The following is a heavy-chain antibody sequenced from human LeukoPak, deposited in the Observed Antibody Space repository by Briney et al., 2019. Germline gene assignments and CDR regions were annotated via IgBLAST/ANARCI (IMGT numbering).Heavy chain of an antibody. CDR2: IYYTGSS. Sequence: SETLSLTCSVSGGSIRSSDDYWGFVRQTPGEGLEWMGSIYYTGSSHYNPSLKSRATISVDTSKNQFSLKLTSVTAADTAVYHCTRAASSGPLFTYHMDVWGKGTTVTVSS. D-gene: IGHD3-22*01. V-gene: IGHV4-39*07. CDR1: GGSIRSSDDY. CDR3: TRAASSGPLFTYHMDV. J-gene: IGHJ6*03.